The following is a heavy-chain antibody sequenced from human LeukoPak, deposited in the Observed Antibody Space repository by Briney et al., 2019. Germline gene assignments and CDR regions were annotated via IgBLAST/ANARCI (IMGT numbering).Heavy chain of an antibody. J-gene: IGHJ4*02. CDR3: AKDYSGSYYSPPALDY. D-gene: IGHD1-26*01. Sequence: GRSLRLSCAASGFTFSSYAMHWVRQAPGKGLEWVAVISYDGSNKYYADSVKGRFTISRDNSKNTLYLQMNSLRAEDTAVYYCAKDYSGSYYSPPALDYWGQGTLVTVSS. V-gene: IGHV3-30-3*01. CDR2: ISYDGSNK. CDR1: GFTFSSYA.